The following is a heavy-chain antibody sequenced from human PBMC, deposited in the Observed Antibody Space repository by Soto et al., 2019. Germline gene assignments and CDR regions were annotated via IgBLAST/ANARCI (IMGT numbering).Heavy chain of an antibody. CDR3: ARVRAGYGDYLFYY. CDR1: GYTFTGYY. V-gene: IGHV1-2*04. Sequence: ASVKVSCKASGYTFTGYYMHWVRQAPGQGLEWMGWINPNSGGTNYAQKFQGWVTMTRDTSISTAYMELSRLRSDDTAVYYCARVRAGYGDYLFYYWGQGTLVTVSS. D-gene: IGHD4-17*01. J-gene: IGHJ4*02. CDR2: INPNSGGT.